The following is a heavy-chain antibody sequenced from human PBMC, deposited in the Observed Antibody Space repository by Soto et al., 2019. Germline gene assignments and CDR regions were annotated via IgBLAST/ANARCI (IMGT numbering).Heavy chain of an antibody. CDR3: ARPEPGITGTTDYYYYGMDV. Sequence: PGESLKISCKGSGYSFSSYWISWVRQMAGKGLEWMGRIDPSDSYTNYSPSFQGHVTISADKSISTAYLQWSSLKASDTAMYYCARPEPGITGTTDYYYYGMDVWGQGTTVTVS. J-gene: IGHJ6*02. CDR1: GYSFSSYW. CDR2: IDPSDSYT. D-gene: IGHD1-7*01. V-gene: IGHV5-10-1*01.